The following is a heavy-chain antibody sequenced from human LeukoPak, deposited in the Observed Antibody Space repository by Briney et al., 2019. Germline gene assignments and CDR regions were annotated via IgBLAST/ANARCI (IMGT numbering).Heavy chain of an antibody. J-gene: IGHJ4*02. CDR3: ARVGYCSSTSCFPFDY. V-gene: IGHV3-74*01. D-gene: IGHD2-2*01. Sequence: GGSLRLSCAASGFTFSSYWMHWVRQAPGKGLVWVSRINSDGSSTSYADSVKSRFTISRDNAKNTLYLQMNSLRDEDTAVYYCARVGYCSSTSCFPFDYWGQGTLVTVSS. CDR1: GFTFSSYW. CDR2: INSDGSST.